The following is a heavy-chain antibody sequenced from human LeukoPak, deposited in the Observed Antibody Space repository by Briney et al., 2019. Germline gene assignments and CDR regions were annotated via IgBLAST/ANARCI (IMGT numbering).Heavy chain of an antibody. Sequence: SVKVSCKASGGTSSSYTISWVRQAPGQGLEWMGRIIPILGIANYAQKFQGRVTITADKSTSTAYMELSSLRSEDTAVYYCARDSVDTAMVTGWYFDYWGQGTLVTVSS. CDR1: GGTSSSYT. J-gene: IGHJ4*02. D-gene: IGHD5-18*01. CDR3: ARDSVDTAMVTGWYFDY. CDR2: IIPILGIA. V-gene: IGHV1-69*04.